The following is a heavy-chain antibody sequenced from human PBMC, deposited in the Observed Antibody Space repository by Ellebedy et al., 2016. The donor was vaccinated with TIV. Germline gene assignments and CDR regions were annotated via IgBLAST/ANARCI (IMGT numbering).Heavy chain of an antibody. J-gene: IGHJ6*02. CDR1: GFTFSSYG. D-gene: IGHD3-3*01. CDR3: AKDRASFTIFGVVMLSPDV. V-gene: IGHV3-33*06. Sequence: GESLKISCAASGFTFSSYGMHWVRQAPGKGLEWVAVIYYDGSNKYYADSVKGRFTIPRDNSKNTLSLQMNSLRAEDTAVYYCAKDRASFTIFGVVMLSPDVWGQGTTVTVSS. CDR2: IYYDGSNK.